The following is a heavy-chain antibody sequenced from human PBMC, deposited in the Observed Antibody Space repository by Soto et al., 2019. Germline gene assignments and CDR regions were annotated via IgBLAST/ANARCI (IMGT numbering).Heavy chain of an antibody. CDR1: GGSISSYY. CDR3: ASSHAGAHITAAVH. V-gene: IGHV4-59*12. CDR2: IYYSGST. D-gene: IGHD6-13*01. J-gene: IGHJ4*02. Sequence: PSETLSLTCTVSGGSISSYYWSWIRQPPGKGLEWIGYIYYSGSTYYNPSLKSRVTISVDRSKNQFSLKLSSVTAADTAVYYCASSHAGAHITAAVHWGQGTLVTSPQ.